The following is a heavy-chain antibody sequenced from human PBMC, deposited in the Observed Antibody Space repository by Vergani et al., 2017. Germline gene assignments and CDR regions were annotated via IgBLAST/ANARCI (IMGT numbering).Heavy chain of an antibody. CDR1: GGTFSSYA. CDR2: IIPIFGTA. Sequence: QVQLVQSGAEVKKPGSSVKVSCKASGGTFSSYAISWVRQAPGQGLEWMGGIIPIFGTANYAQKFQGRVTITADESTSTAYMELSSLRSEDTAVYYCARDYPPGGYDSSGYKPHFQFDYWGQGTLVTVSS. J-gene: IGHJ4*02. CDR3: ARDYPPGGYDSSGYKPHFQFDY. V-gene: IGHV1-69*12. D-gene: IGHD3-22*01.